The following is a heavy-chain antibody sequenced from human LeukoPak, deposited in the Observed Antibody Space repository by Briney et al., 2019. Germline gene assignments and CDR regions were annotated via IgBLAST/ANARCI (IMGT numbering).Heavy chain of an antibody. Sequence: SETLSLTCAVYGGSFSGYYWSWIRQPPGKGLEWIGEINHSGSTNYNPSLKSRVTISVDTSKNQFSLKLSSVTAADTAVYYCANLLWFEPFDYWGQGTLVTVSS. D-gene: IGHD3-10*01. CDR3: ANLLWFEPFDY. CDR2: INHSGST. J-gene: IGHJ4*02. V-gene: IGHV4-34*01. CDR1: GGSFSGYY.